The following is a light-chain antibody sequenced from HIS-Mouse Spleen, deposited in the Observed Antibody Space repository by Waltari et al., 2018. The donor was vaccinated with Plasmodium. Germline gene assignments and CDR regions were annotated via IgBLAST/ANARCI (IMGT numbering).Light chain of an antibody. V-gene: IGLV3-1*01. CDR2: QDS. CDR3: QAWDSSTWV. J-gene: IGLJ3*02. CDR1: NLGDKY. Sequence: SYELTQPPSVSVSPGQTASITCSGDNLGDKYACWYQQKPGQSPVLVIYQDSKRPSGIPERFSGANAGNTATLTISGTNARDEADYYCQAWDSSTWVFGGGTKLTVL.